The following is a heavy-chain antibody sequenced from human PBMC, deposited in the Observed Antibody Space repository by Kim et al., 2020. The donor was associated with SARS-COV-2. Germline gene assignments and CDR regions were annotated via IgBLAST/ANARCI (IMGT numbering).Heavy chain of an antibody. CDR1: GYTFTGYV. J-gene: IGHJ4*02. CDR2: INPDNGDT. CDR3: ARDRLTTVTTVPSDY. D-gene: IGHD4-17*01. V-gene: IGHV1-3*01. Sequence: ASVKVSCKASGYTFTGYVIHWVRQAPGQRLEWMGWINPDNGDTKYSQNFQGRVTITRDTSATTAYMELSSLRSEDTAIYYCARDRLTTVTTVPSDYWGQGPVVTVST.